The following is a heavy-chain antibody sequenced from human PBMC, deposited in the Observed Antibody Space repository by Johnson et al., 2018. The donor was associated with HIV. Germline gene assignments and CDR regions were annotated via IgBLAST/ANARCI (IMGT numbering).Heavy chain of an antibody. D-gene: IGHD4-11*01. V-gene: IGHV3-9*01. Sequence: VQLVESGGGLVQPGRSLRLSCAASGFTFDDYAMNWVRQAPGTGLEWVSGINWNSGSIAYADSVKGRFTISRDNAKKSLYLQMNSLRPEDSALYYCARDTYTHRTTVTESAFDIWGQGTMVTVSS. J-gene: IGHJ3*02. CDR1: GFTFDDYA. CDR2: INWNSGSI. CDR3: ARDTYTHRTTVTESAFDI.